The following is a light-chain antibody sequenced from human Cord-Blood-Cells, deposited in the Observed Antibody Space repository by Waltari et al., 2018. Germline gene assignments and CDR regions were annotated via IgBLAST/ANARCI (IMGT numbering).Light chain of an antibody. Sequence: QSALTQPASVSGSPGQSITIPCTVTSTDVRGSNFVPCYQRPPGKAPKLMIYDVSKRPSGVSNRFSGSKSGNTASLTISGLQAEDEAGYYCSSYTSSSTWVFGGGTKLTVL. CDR3: SSYTSSSTWV. CDR2: DVS. J-gene: IGLJ3*02. V-gene: IGLV2-14*01. CDR1: STDVRGSNF.